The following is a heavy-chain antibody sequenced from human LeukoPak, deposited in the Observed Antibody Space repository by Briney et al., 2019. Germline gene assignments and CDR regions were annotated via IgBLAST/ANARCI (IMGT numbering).Heavy chain of an antibody. CDR2: ISYSGSA. J-gene: IGHJ2*01. CDR3: ARRGGEQEFVVGYDPMYYPLWYLDL. V-gene: IGHV4-59*01. CDR1: GGFISTYY. D-gene: IGHD2-15*01. Sequence: SETLSLTCTVSGGFISTYYWSWIRQPPGKGLEWIGYISYSGSANYKPSLKSRVTMSVDTSKNQFSLKLRSLTAADTAVYYCARRGGEQEFVVGYDPMYYPLWYLDLWGRGTLVIVSS.